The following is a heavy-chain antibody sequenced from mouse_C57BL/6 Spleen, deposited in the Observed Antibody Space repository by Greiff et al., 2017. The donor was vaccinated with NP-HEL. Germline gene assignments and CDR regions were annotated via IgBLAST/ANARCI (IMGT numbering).Heavy chain of an antibody. CDR1: GYTFTSYW. Sequence: QVQLKQPGAELVRPGTSVKLSCKASGYTFTSYWMHWVKQRPGQGLEWIGVIDPSDSYTNYNQKFKGKATLTVDTSSSTAYMQLSSLTSEDSAVYYCARDYYGNYGWYFDVWGTGTTVTVSS. V-gene: IGHV1-59*01. D-gene: IGHD2-1*01. CDR3: ARDYYGNYGWYFDV. CDR2: IDPSDSYT. J-gene: IGHJ1*03.